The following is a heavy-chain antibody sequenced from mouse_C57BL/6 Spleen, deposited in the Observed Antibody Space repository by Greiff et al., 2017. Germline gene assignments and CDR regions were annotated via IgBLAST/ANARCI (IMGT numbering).Heavy chain of an antibody. Sequence: VQLQPSGPELVKPGASVKISCKASGYAFSSSWMNWVKQRPGKGLEWIGRIYPGDGDTNYNGKFKGKATLTADKSSSTAYMQLSSLTSEDSAVYFCARGDYDWFAYWGQGTLVTVSA. D-gene: IGHD2-4*01. J-gene: IGHJ3*01. CDR3: ARGDYDWFAY. V-gene: IGHV1-82*01. CDR2: IYPGDGDT. CDR1: GYAFSSSW.